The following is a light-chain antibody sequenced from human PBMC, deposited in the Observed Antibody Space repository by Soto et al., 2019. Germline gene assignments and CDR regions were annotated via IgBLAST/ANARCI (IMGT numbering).Light chain of an antibody. CDR3: QHYDNWPPYT. Sequence: EIVMTQSPATLSVSPGEGATLPCRASQSVGSNLAWYQQRPGQAPRLLIYGASTRATGIPARFSGSGSGTDFTLTISSLQSEDFAVYYCQHYDNWPPYTFGQGTNLEIK. J-gene: IGKJ2*01. CDR1: QSVGSN. CDR2: GAS. V-gene: IGKV3-15*01.